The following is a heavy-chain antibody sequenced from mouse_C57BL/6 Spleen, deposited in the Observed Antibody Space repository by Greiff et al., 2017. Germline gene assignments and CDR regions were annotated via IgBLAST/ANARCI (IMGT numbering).Heavy chain of an antibody. V-gene: IGHV1-82*01. J-gene: IGHJ3*01. D-gene: IGHD1-1*01. CDR1: GYAFSSSW. CDR2: IYPGDGDT. Sequence: VQRVESGPELVKPGASVKLSCKASGYAFSSSWMNWVKQRPGKGLEWIGRIYPGDGDTNYNGKLKGKATLTADNSSSTAYMQLSSLTSEDSAVYFCARSDGNQFAYWGQGTLVTVSA. CDR3: ARSDGNQFAY.